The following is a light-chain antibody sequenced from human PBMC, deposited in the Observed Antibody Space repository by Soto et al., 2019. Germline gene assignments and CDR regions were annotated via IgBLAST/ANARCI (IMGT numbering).Light chain of an antibody. CDR1: SSDVGAYNY. Sequence: QSALTQPRSVSGSPGQSVTISCTGTSSDVGAYNYVSWYQQHPGKAPKFMIYDVSKRPSGVPDRFSDSKSGNTASLTISGLQAEDEADYYCCSYAGTYSYVFGTGTKVTVL. CDR3: CSYAGTYSYV. J-gene: IGLJ1*01. CDR2: DVS. V-gene: IGLV2-11*01.